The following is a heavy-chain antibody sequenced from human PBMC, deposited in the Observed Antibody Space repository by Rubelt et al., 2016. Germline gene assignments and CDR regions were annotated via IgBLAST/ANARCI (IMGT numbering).Heavy chain of an antibody. CDR1: GGSISSYY. CDR3: ARGITMVRGVIRHFDY. J-gene: IGHJ4*02. CDR2: IYYSGST. D-gene: IGHD3-10*01. Sequence: LTCTVSGGSISSYYWSWIRQPPGKGLEWIGYIYYSGSTNYNPSLKSRVTISVDTSKNQFSLKLSSVTAADTAVYYCARGITMVRGVIRHFDYWGQGTLVTVSS. V-gene: IGHV4-59*08.